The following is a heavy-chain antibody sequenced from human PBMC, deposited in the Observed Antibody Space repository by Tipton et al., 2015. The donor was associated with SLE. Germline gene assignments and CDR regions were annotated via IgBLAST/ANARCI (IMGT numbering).Heavy chain of an antibody. Sequence: QLVQSGAEVKKPGASVKVSCKASGYTFPSYDISWVRQAPGQGLERMGWISVYNDNTNYAQKLQGRVTMTTDTSTSTAYMELRSLRSDDTAVYYCALRWPDTWTTVYWGQGTLVTVSS. V-gene: IGHV1-18*01. CDR3: ALRWPDTWTTVY. J-gene: IGHJ4*02. D-gene: IGHD5-12*01. CDR1: GYTFPSYD. CDR2: ISVYNDNT.